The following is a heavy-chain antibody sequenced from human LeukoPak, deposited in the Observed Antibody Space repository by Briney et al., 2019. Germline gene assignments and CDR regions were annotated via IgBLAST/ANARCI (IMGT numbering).Heavy chain of an antibody. CDR3: ARLRRRTSDDYGDCGGDYYYYYGMDV. Sequence: ASVKVSCKASGYTFTSYYMHWVRQAPGQGLEWMGIINPSGGSTSYAQKFQGRVTMTRDTSTSTVYMELSSLRSEDTAVYYCARLRRRTSDDYGDCGGDYYYYYGMDVWGQGTTVTVSS. J-gene: IGHJ6*02. CDR1: GYTFTSYY. CDR2: INPSGGST. V-gene: IGHV1-46*01. D-gene: IGHD4-17*01.